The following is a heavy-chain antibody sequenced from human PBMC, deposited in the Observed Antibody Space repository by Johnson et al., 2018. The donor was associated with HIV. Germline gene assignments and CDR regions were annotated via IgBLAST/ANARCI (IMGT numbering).Heavy chain of an antibody. CDR3: RVVTGSFDI. J-gene: IGHJ3*02. Sequence: VQLVESGGGVVQPGRSLRLSCAASGFTFSSYGMHWVRQAPGQGLEWVAVISYDGSNKYYADSVKGRFTISRDNSKNTLYLQMNSLRAEDTAVYYCRVVTGSFDIWGQGTMVTVSS. CDR1: GFTFSSYG. V-gene: IGHV3-30*03. D-gene: IGHD4-23*01. CDR2: ISYDGSNK.